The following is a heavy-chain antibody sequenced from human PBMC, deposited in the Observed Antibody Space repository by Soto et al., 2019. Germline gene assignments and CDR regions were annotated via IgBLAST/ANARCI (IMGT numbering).Heavy chain of an antibody. CDR3: ARAGYSSRDIDY. CDR2: IDPSDSYT. CDR1: GYSFTNYW. V-gene: IGHV5-10-1*01. J-gene: IGHJ4*02. Sequence: PGESLKISCKGSGYSFTNYWISWVRQMPGKGLEWMGRIDPSDSYTQYSPSFHGHVTISADKSISTAYLQWSSLKASDSAMYYCARAGYSSRDIDYWGQGTLVTVSS. D-gene: IGHD6-13*01.